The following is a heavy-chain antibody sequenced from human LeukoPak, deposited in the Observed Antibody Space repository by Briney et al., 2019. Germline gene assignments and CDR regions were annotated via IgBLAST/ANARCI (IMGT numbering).Heavy chain of an antibody. J-gene: IGHJ4*02. V-gene: IGHV7-4-1*02. CDR2: INTNTGNP. CDR1: GYTFTSYA. Sequence: ASVKVSCKASGYTFTSYAMNWVRQAPGQGLEWMGWINTNTGNPTYAQGFTGRFVFSLGTSVSTAYLQISSLKAEDTAVYYCARDFFVDTAMVSALDYWGQGTLVTVSS. D-gene: IGHD5-18*01. CDR3: ARDFFVDTAMVSALDY.